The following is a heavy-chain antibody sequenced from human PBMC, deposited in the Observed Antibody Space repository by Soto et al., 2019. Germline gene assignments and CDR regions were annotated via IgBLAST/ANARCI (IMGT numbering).Heavy chain of an antibody. CDR2: ISGSGGST. V-gene: IGHV3-23*01. CDR3: ARDNDSSGYYDY. CDR1: GFTFSSYA. D-gene: IGHD3-22*01. J-gene: IGHJ4*02. Sequence: GGSLRLSCAASGFTFSSYAMSWVRQAPGKGLEWVSAISGSGGSTYYADSVKGRFTISRDNSKNTLYLQMNSLRAEDTAVYYCARDNDSSGYYDYWGQGTLVTVSS.